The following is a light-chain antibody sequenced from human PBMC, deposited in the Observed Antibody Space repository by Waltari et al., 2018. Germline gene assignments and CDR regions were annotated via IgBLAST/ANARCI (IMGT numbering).Light chain of an antibody. CDR1: RGDIGTYNL. CDR2: EDN. V-gene: IGLV2-23*01. CDR3: CSYAGSFTLV. Sequence: QAALTQPASVSGSAGQSVTLSCTGTRGDIGTYNLVPWYQQHPGKAPKLIIYEDNKRPSGVSPRFSASKSGNTASLTISGLQAEDEADYHCCSYAGSFTLVFGGGTKVTIL. J-gene: IGLJ2*01.